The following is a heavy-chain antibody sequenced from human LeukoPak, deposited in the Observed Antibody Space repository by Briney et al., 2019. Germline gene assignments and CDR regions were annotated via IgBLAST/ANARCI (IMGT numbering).Heavy chain of an antibody. CDR3: ARGIFYGGRNQYIWLDL. V-gene: IGHV4-34*01. CDR1: GGPFRGFF. Sequence: SETLSLTCAVYGGPFRGFFWSWIRQAPGKGLEWIGEISHSGSSNYNPSLKSRINISLDTSKSQFSLRLTSVTAADTAVYYCARGIFYGGRNQYIWLDLWGQGTLVTVSS. D-gene: IGHD4-23*01. J-gene: IGHJ5*02. CDR2: ISHSGSS.